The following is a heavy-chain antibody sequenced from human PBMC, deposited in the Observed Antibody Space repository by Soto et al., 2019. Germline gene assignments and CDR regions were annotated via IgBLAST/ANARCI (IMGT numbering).Heavy chain of an antibody. V-gene: IGHV4-34*01. J-gene: IGHJ3*02. D-gene: IGHD3-9*01. Sequence: SETLSLTCAVYGGSFSGYYWSWIRQPPGKGLEWIGEINHSGSTSYNPSLKSRVTISVDTSKNQFSLKLSSVTAADTAVYYCARGYRARIFSGIDAFDIWGQGTMVTVSS. CDR3: ARGYRARIFSGIDAFDI. CDR2: INHSGST. CDR1: GGSFSGYY.